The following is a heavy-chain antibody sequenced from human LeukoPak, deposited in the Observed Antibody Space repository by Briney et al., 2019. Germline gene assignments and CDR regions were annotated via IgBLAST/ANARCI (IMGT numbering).Heavy chain of an antibody. Sequence: PSETLSLTCTVSGGSISSSSYYWGWIRQHPGKGLEWIGYIYYSGSTYYNPSLKSRVTISVDTSKNQFSLKLSSVTAADTALYYCARAKNYDSSGYDAFDIWGQGTVVTVSS. D-gene: IGHD3-22*01. CDR2: IYYSGST. CDR1: GGSISSSSYY. CDR3: ARAKNYDSSGYDAFDI. J-gene: IGHJ3*02. V-gene: IGHV4-31*03.